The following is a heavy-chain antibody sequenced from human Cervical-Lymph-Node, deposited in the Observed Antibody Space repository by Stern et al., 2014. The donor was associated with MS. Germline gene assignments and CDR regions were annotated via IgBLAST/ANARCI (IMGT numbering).Heavy chain of an antibody. D-gene: IGHD6-19*01. Sequence: QVQLQESGPGLVKPSETLSLTCTVSGGPLSSYYWSWIRQPPGKGLEWIGYIYYRGSTNYNPPLKSRVTISVDPSKNQFSLKLSSVTAADTAVYYCARFSSSGWYVPAFDIWGQGTMVTGSS. J-gene: IGHJ3*02. CDR1: GGPLSSYY. CDR2: IYYRGST. CDR3: ARFSSSGWYVPAFDI. V-gene: IGHV4-59*01.